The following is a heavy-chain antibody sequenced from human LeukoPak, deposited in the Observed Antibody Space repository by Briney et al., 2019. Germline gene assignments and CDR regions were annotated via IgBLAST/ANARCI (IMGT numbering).Heavy chain of an antibody. CDR1: GYTFTSCG. Sequence: ASVKVSCKASGYTFTSCGISWVRQAPGQGLEWMGWISAYNGNTNYAQKLQGRVTMTTDTSTSTAYMELRSLRSDDTAVYYRARDSRKADYYGMDVWGQGTTVTVSS. CDR3: ARDSRKADYYGMDV. CDR2: ISAYNGNT. J-gene: IGHJ6*02. V-gene: IGHV1-18*01.